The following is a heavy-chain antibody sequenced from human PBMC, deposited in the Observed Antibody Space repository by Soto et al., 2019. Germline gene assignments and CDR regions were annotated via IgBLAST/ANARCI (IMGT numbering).Heavy chain of an antibody. J-gene: IGHJ6*01. Sequence: PGGSLTVSCRPSGFTVSSYSMKWVRQAPGKGLEWVSSISSSSSYIYYADSVKGRFTISRDNAKNSLYLQMNSLRAEDTAVYYCARDLRYFDWFFILYDMDACG. CDR2: ISSSSSYI. CDR3: ARDLRYFDWFFILYDMDA. V-gene: IGHV3-21*01. D-gene: IGHD3-9*01. CDR1: GFTVSSYS.